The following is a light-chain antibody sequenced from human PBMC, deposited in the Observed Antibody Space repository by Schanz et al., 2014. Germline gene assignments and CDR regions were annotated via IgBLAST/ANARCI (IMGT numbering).Light chain of an antibody. CDR2: GAS. V-gene: IGKV3-15*01. CDR1: QSVSSN. CDR3: QQYNGGT. Sequence: EIVMTQSPATLSVSPGERVTLSCRASQSVSSNLAWYQQKPGQAPRLLIYGASTRATGIPARISGSGSGTEFTLTISSLQSEDFAVYYCQQYNGGTFGQGTKVEIK. J-gene: IGKJ1*01.